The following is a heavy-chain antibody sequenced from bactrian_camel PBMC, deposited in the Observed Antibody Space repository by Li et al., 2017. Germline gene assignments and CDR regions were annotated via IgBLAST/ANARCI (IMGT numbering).Heavy chain of an antibody. CDR1: RYLRR. V-gene: IGHV3S53*01. J-gene: IGHJ4*01. D-gene: IGHD1*01. CDR3: VRNDVNWAGNY. Sequence: HVQLVESGGGSVQAGGSMTLSCTASRYLRRMGWFRQAPGKEREGVATMSTTYNTQYAAAVKGRFTASRDNGKNTVYLQMNSLKPEDSAMYICVRNDVNWAGNYWGQGTQVTVS. CDR2: MSTTYNT.